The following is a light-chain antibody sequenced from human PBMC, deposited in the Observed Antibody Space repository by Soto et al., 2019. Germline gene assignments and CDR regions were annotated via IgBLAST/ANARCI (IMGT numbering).Light chain of an antibody. CDR3: SSYTTGRTLPWV. CDR2: EGS. J-gene: IGLJ1*01. CDR1: SSGVGSYNL. Sequence: QSALTQPASVSGSPGQSITISCTGTSSGVGSYNLVSWYQQHPGKAPKLMIYEGSKRPSGVSNRFSGSKSGNTASLTISGLQAEDEADYYCSSYTTGRTLPWVFGTGTRSPS. V-gene: IGLV2-14*02.